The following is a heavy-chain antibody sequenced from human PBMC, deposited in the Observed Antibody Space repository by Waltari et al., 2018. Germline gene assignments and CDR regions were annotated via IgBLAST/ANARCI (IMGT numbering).Heavy chain of an antibody. CDR1: GYSISSGYY. D-gene: IGHD2-2*01. J-gene: IGHJ4*02. CDR3: ARHVYCSGSSCSSTFDY. V-gene: IGHV4-38-2*01. Sequence: QVQLQESGPGLVKPSETLSLTCAVSGYSISSGYYWGWIRQPPGKGLEWIGSMYQSGSAYYNPSLKSRVTISVDTSKNQFSLKLSSVTAADTAVYYCARHVYCSGSSCSSTFDYWGQGTLVTVSS. CDR2: MYQSGSA.